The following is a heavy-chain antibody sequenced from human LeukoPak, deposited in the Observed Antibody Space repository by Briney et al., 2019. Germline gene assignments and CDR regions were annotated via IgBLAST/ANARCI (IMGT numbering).Heavy chain of an antibody. CDR2: IYYSGST. D-gene: IGHD2-2*01. V-gene: IGHV4-59*02. CDR3: ARVTYCSSTSCGFDP. Sequence: SETLSLTCTVSGGSVSSYYWSWIRQPPGKVLEWIGYIYYSGSTNYNPSLKSRVTISVDTSKNQFSLKLSSVTAADTAVYYCARVTYCSSTSCGFDPWGQGTLVTVSS. CDR1: GGSVSSYY. J-gene: IGHJ5*02.